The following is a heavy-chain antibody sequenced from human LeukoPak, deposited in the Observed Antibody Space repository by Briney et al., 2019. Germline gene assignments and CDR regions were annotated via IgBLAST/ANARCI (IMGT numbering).Heavy chain of an antibody. CDR1: GYTFTGYY. D-gene: IGHD3-10*01. Sequence: ASVKVSCKASGYTFTGYYLYWVRQAPGQGLEWMGRINPNSGDSNYAQKFQGRVTMTRDTSISTAYMGLRRLRSDDTAVYYCVTYYYGSGSYYGGDYFDYWGQGTLVTVSS. CDR3: VTYYYGSGSYYGGDYFDY. CDR2: INPNSGDS. V-gene: IGHV1-2*06. J-gene: IGHJ4*02.